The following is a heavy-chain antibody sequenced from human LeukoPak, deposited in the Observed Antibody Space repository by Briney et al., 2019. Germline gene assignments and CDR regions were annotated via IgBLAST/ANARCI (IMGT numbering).Heavy chain of an antibody. V-gene: IGHV3-21*01. Sequence: GGSLRLSCAASGFTFSSNSMNWVRQAPGKGLEWVSSISSSSSYIYYADSVKGRFTISRDNAKNSLYLQMNSLRAEDTAVYYCAREVDCSSTSCYALWFDPWGQGTLVTVSS. D-gene: IGHD2-2*01. CDR3: AREVDCSSTSCYALWFDP. J-gene: IGHJ5*02. CDR1: GFTFSSNS. CDR2: ISSSSSYI.